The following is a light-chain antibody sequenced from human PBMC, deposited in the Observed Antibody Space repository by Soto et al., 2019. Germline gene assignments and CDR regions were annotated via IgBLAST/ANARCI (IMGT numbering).Light chain of an antibody. V-gene: IGLV2-14*01. J-gene: IGLJ1*01. CDR2: DVS. CDR1: SSDVGGYNY. CDR3: SSYTSSSTGV. Sequence: QSALTQPASVSGSPGQSITISCTGTSSDVGGYNYVSSYQQHPGKAPKLMIYDVSNRPSGVSNRFSGSKSGNTASLTISGLQAEDEADYYCSSYTSSSTGVFGTGTKVTVL.